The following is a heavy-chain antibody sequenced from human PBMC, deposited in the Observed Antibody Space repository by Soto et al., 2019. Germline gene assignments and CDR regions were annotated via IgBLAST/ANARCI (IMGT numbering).Heavy chain of an antibody. CDR2: IIPIFGTA. Sequence: SVKVSCEASGGTFSSYAISWVRQAPGQGLEWMGGIIPIFGTANYAQKFQGRVTITADESTSTAYMELSSLRSEDTVVYYCAREGGDIAGNTSPLFWSDPRGEGTLGPVSP. V-gene: IGHV1-69*13. CDR1: GGTFSSYA. D-gene: IGHD1-20*01. J-gene: IGHJ5*02. CDR3: AREGGDIAGNTSPLFWSDP.